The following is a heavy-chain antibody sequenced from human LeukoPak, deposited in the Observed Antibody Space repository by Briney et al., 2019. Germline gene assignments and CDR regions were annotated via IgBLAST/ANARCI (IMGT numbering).Heavy chain of an antibody. CDR1: GGSISRYY. J-gene: IGHJ4*02. D-gene: IGHD1-26*01. Sequence: KASGTLSLTCTVSGGSISRYYWSWIRQPPGKGLEWIVYIHYSGSTNYNPSLKSRVTISVDTSKNQFSLKLSSVTAADTAVYYCARQEGSTDYFDYWGQGTLVTVSS. V-gene: IGHV4-59*08. CDR2: IHYSGST. CDR3: ARQEGSTDYFDY.